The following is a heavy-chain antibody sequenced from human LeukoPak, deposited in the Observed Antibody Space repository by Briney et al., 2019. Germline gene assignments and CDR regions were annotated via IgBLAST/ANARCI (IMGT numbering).Heavy chain of an antibody. CDR3: ARHRGYSYGFEVWFDP. CDR1: GGPISSSSYY. J-gene: IGHJ5*02. V-gene: IGHV4-39*01. D-gene: IGHD5-18*01. CDR2: IYYSGST. Sequence: PSETLSLTCTVSGGPISSSSYYWGWIRQPPGKGLEWIGSIYYSGSTYYNPSLKSRVTISVDTSKNQFSLKLSSVTAADTAVYYCARHRGYSYGFEVWFDPWGQGTLVTVSS.